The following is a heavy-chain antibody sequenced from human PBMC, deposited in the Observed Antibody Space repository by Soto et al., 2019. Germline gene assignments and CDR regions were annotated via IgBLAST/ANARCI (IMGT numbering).Heavy chain of an antibody. CDR2: IIPILGIA. V-gene: IGHV1-69*02. J-gene: IGHJ4*02. CDR3: AIAYCSGGSCYSKVERYFDY. D-gene: IGHD2-15*01. CDR1: GGTFSSYT. Sequence: GASVKVSCKASGGTFSSYTISWVRQAPGQGLEWMGRIIPILGIANYAQKFQSRVTITADKSTSTAYMELSSLRSEDTGVYYCAIAYCSGGSCYSKVERYFDYWGQGTLVNVSS.